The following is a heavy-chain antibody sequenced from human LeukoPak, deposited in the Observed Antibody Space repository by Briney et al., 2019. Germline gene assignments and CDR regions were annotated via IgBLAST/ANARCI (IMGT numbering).Heavy chain of an antibody. V-gene: IGHV4-34*01. D-gene: IGHD6-6*01. Sequence: SETLSLTCAVYGGSFSGYYWSWIRQPPGKGLEWIGEINHSGSTNYNPSLKSRVTISVDTSKNQFSLKLSSVTAADTAVYYCARGHIRKHSSSPNWFDPWGQGTLVTVSS. CDR1: GGSFSGYY. CDR3: ARGHIRKHSSSPNWFDP. CDR2: INHSGST. J-gene: IGHJ5*02.